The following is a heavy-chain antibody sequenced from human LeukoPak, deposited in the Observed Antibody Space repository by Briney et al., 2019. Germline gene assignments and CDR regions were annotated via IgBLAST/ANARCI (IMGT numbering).Heavy chain of an antibody. J-gene: IGHJ4*02. V-gene: IGHV4-59*01. D-gene: IGHD1-26*01. Sequence: PSETLSLTCTVSGGSITSYYWSWIRQPPGKGLEWIGYIYYSGNINHNPSLKSRVTMSVDTSKNHFSLKLSSVTAADTAIYYCASGSYSSLHYFDYWGQGTLVTVSS. CDR1: GGSITSYY. CDR2: IYYSGNI. CDR3: ASGSYSSLHYFDY.